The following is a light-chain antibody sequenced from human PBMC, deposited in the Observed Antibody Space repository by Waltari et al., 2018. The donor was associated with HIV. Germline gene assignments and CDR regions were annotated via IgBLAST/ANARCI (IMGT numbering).Light chain of an antibody. CDR1: TGPVTSGHH. Sequence: QAVVTQEPSLTVSPGGTVTLTCASSTGPVTSGHHPYWFQQKSGQAPRTLIYDTFSKHSWTPARFSGSLLGGKAALTLSGAQPEDEADYFCLLSFAGARPVVFGGGTKLTVL. V-gene: IGLV7-46*01. CDR3: LLSFAGARPVV. CDR2: DTF. J-gene: IGLJ2*01.